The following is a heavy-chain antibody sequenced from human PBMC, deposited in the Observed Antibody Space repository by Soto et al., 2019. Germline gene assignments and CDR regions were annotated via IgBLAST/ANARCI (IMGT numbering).Heavy chain of an antibody. CDR1: GDSVSSNSAA. J-gene: IGHJ2*01. CDR3: AREGSYSSGWGDYWYFDL. D-gene: IGHD6-19*01. CDR2: TYYRSKWYN. Sequence: SQTLSLTCAISGDSVSSNSAAWNWIRQSPSRGLEWLGRTYYRSKWYNDYAVSVKSRITINPDTSKNQFSLQLNSVTPEDTAVYYCAREGSYSSGWGDYWYFDLWGRGTLVTVSS. V-gene: IGHV6-1*01.